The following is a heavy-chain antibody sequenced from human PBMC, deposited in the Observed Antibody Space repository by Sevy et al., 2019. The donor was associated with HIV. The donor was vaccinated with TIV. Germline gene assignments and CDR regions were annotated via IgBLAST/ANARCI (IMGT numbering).Heavy chain of an antibody. CDR1: GFTFSSYW. Sequence: GGSLRLSCAASGFTFSSYWMSWVRQAPGKGLEWVAHIKRDGTEKYYVDSVKGGFTSSRDNAKNSLYLQMNSLRAEDTAVYYCARDCSSSSCLWGMDVWGQGTTVTVSS. J-gene: IGHJ6*02. V-gene: IGHV3-7*03. CDR2: IKRDGTEK. D-gene: IGHD2-2*01. CDR3: ARDCSSSSCLWGMDV.